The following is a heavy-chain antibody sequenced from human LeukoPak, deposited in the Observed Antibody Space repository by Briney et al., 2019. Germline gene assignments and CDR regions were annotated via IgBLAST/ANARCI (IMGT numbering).Heavy chain of an antibody. J-gene: IGHJ3*02. CDR1: GYTFTSYD. D-gene: IGHD3-22*01. Sequence: GASVKVSCKASGYTFTSYDINWVRQATGQGLEWMGWMNPNSGNTGYAQKFQGRVTITRNTSISTAYMELSSLRSEDTAVYYCARGLNYYDSNGYYESPYAFDIWGQGTMVTVSS. CDR2: MNPNSGNT. V-gene: IGHV1-8*03. CDR3: ARGLNYYDSNGYYESPYAFDI.